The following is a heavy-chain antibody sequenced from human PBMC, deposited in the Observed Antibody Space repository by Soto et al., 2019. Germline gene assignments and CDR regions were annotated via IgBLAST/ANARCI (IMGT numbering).Heavy chain of an antibody. CDR2: ISANNGNT. CDR3: ARVQSGYDFAY. V-gene: IGHV1-18*01. Sequence: ASVKVSCKASGYTFTSYGINWVRQAPGQGLEWMGWISANNGNTHYAQKLQGRVTMTTDTSTSTAYMELRSLRSDDTAVYYCARVQSGYDFAYWGQGTQVTVSS. CDR1: GYTFTSYG. J-gene: IGHJ4*02. D-gene: IGHD5-12*01.